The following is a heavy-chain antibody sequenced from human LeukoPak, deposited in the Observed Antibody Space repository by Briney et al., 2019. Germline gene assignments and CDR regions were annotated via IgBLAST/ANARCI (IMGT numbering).Heavy chain of an antibody. D-gene: IGHD2-21*02. V-gene: IGHV3-7*01. J-gene: IGHJ4*02. CDR2: IKEDGSEK. CDR1: GFTFSAYW. CDR3: ARAWGDGHYFDY. Sequence: GGSLRLSCAASGFTFSAYWMSWVRQAPGKGLEWVANIKEDGSEKYYVDSVKGRFTVSRDNAQNSLYLQMTSLRDEDTAVYYCARAWGDGHYFDYWGQGTLVTVSS.